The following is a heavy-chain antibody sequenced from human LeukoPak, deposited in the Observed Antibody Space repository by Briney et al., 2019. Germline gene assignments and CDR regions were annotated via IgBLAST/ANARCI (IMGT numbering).Heavy chain of an antibody. J-gene: IGHJ4*02. V-gene: IGHV4-39*01. D-gene: IGHD3-22*01. Sequence: SETLSLTCTVSGGSIRSSSYYWAWIRQAPGKGLEWIGSMYYSGSTYYNPSLKSRVIISVDTSKSQFSLNLTSVTAADTAMYFCAADSSGYWTFDYWRQGTLVTVSS. CDR3: AADSSGYWTFDY. CDR2: MYYSGST. CDR1: GGSIRSSSYY.